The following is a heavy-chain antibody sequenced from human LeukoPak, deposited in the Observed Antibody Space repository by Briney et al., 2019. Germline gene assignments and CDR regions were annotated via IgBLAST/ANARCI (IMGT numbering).Heavy chain of an antibody. V-gene: IGHV3-30*18. J-gene: IGHJ4*02. Sequence: PGGSLRLSCAVSGVTFSTYGMHWVRQAPGKGLEWVAFISYDGSNKYYADSVKGRFTISRDNSKNTLYLEMNSLRPEDTALYCCAKDYSSSPDYFDFWGQGTLVTVSS. CDR2: ISYDGSNK. CDR1: GVTFSTYG. CDR3: AKDYSSSPDYFDF. D-gene: IGHD6-13*01.